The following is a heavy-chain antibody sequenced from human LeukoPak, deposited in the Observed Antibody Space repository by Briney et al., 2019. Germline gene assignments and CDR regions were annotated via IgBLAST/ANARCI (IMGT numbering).Heavy chain of an antibody. D-gene: IGHD2-21*01. CDR3: ARDGGPLGDQSDY. CDR1: VGTFSSYA. Sequence: SVKVSCKASVGTFSSYAISWVRQAPGQGLEWMGGIIPIFGTANYAQKFQGRVTITADESTSTAYMELSSLRSEDTGVYYCARDGGPLGDQSDYWGQGTLVTVSS. V-gene: IGHV1-69*13. CDR2: IIPIFGTA. J-gene: IGHJ4*02.